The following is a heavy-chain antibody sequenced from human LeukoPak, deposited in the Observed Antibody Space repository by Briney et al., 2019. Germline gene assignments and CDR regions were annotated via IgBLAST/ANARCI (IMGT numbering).Heavy chain of an antibody. J-gene: IGHJ3*02. CDR2: ISYDGSNK. V-gene: IGHV3-30*03. CDR3: ARDCTGGTCYDAFDI. D-gene: IGHD2-15*01. Sequence: TGGSLRLSCAASGFTFSSYGMHWVRQAPGKGLEWVTLISYDGSNKYYADSVKGRFTISRDNSKNTLYLQMNSLRAGDTAVYYCARDCTGGTCYDAFDIWGQGTMVAVS. CDR1: GFTFSSYG.